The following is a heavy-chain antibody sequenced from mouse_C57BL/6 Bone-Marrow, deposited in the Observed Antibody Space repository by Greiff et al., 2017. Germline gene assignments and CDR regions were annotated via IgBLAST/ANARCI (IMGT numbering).Heavy chain of an antibody. CDR2: IDPETGGT. V-gene: IGHV1-15*01. CDR1: GYTFTDYE. Sequence: QVQLQQSGAELVRPGASVTLSCKASGYTFTDYEMHWVKQTPVHGLEWIGAIDPETGGTAYNQKFKGKAILTADTSSSTAYMELRSLTSEDSAVYYCTPSGYDFDYWGQGTTLTVSA. D-gene: IGHD1-1*01. J-gene: IGHJ2*01. CDR3: TPSGYDFDY.